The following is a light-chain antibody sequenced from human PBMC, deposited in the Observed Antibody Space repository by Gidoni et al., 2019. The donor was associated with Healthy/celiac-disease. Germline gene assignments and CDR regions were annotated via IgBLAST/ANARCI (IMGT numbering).Light chain of an antibody. CDR2: GNS. Sequence: QSVLTQLPSVSGAPGQRVTISCTGISSNIGAGYDVHWYQQLPGTAPKLLIYGNSNRPSGFPDRFSGSKSGTSASLAITGLQAEDEADYYCQSYDSSLSGSGVFGGGTKLTVL. J-gene: IGLJ2*01. CDR3: QSYDSSLSGSGV. CDR1: SSNIGAGYD. V-gene: IGLV1-40*01.